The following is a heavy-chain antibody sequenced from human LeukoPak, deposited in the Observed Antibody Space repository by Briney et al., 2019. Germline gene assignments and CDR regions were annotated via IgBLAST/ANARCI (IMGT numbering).Heavy chain of an antibody. CDR2: ISDRGGST. J-gene: IGHJ4*02. Sequence: GGSLRLSCVVSGITLSNYGMSWVRQAPGKGLEWVAGISDRGGSTNYADSVKGRFTISRDNSKNTLYLQMNSLRAEDTAVYYCAKGRLVPAAVFDYWGQGTPVTVSS. D-gene: IGHD2-2*01. CDR3: AKGRLVPAAVFDY. CDR1: GITLSNYG. V-gene: IGHV3-23*01.